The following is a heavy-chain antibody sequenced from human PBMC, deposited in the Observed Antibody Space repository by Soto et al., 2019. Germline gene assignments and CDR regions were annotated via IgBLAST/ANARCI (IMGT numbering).Heavy chain of an antibody. V-gene: IGHV3-15*07. CDR1: GLTISNAG. CDR3: TTGSVEGV. CDR2: IKTNTEGGTT. D-gene: IGHD2-15*01. J-gene: IGHJ6*02. Sequence: EVQLVESGGGFIYPGGSLRLSCAASGLTISNAGMNWVRQAPGKGLEWVGRIKTNTEGGTTDYAAAVKGRFTVSRDDSKYTLYLQMNSLKTEDTAVYYCTTGSVEGVWGQGTTVTVSS.